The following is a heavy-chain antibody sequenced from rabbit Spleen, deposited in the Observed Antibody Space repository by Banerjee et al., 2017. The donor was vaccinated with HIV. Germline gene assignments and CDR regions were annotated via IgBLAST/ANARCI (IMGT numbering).Heavy chain of an antibody. CDR1: GFSFSNKAV. D-gene: IGHD1-1*01. J-gene: IGHJ4*01. V-gene: IGHV1S45*01. CDR2: INAVTGKA. Sequence: QEQLVESGGGLVQPGASLKLSCTASGFSFSNKAVMCWVRQAPGKGLEWIACINAVTGKAVYASWAKGRFTFSKSSSTTVTLQMTSLTGADTATYFCARDLVAVIGWNFKLWGPGTLVTVS. CDR3: ARDLVAVIGWNFKL.